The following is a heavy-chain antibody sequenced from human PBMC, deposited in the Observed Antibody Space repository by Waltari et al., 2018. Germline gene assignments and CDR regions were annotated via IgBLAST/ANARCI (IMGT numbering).Heavy chain of an antibody. D-gene: IGHD2-15*01. V-gene: IGHV3-74*01. CDR2: FNMDASST. J-gene: IGHJ3*01. CDR3: ARAGLLGACDV. Sequence: EVQLVESGGGLVQPGGSLRLSCAASGFTFSRSWIHWVRQFPGKGLMCVSRFNMDASSTWYAVSVKCRFTSARDDAKNTVSLQVNDLSAEDTALYYCARAGLLGACDVWGQETMVTVSS. CDR1: GFTFSRSW.